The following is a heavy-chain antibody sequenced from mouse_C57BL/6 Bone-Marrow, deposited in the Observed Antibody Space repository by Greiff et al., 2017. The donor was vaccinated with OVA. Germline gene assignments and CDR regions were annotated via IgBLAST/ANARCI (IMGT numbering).Heavy chain of an antibody. CDR2: IHPNSGST. V-gene: IGHV1-64*01. Sequence: QVQLQQPGAELVKPGASVKLSCKASGYTFTSYWMHWVKQRPGQGLEWIGMIHPNSGSTNYNEKFKSKATLTVDKSSSTAYMQLSSLTSDDSAVYYCAKVFMTTVVAPYYFDNWGQGTTLTVSS. J-gene: IGHJ2*01. D-gene: IGHD1-1*01. CDR1: GYTFTSYW. CDR3: AKVFMTTVVAPYYFDN.